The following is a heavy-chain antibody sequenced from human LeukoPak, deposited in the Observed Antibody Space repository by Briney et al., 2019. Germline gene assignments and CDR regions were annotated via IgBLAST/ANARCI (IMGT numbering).Heavy chain of an antibody. Sequence: PGGSLRLSCAASGFTFSGFGMHWVRQAPGKGLEWVAVISYDGSNKYYADSVKGRFTISRDNSKNTLYLQMNSLRAEDTAVYYCAKPVLLDAFDIWGQGTMVTVSS. D-gene: IGHD3-10*01. J-gene: IGHJ3*02. CDR2: ISYDGSNK. CDR1: GFTFSGFG. V-gene: IGHV3-30*18. CDR3: AKPVLLDAFDI.